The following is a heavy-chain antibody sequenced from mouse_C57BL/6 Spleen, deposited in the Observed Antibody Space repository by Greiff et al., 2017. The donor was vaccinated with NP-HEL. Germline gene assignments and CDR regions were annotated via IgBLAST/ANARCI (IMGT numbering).Heavy chain of an antibody. CDR3: ARSFAYYYGSSPDY. CDR2: IHPNSGST. J-gene: IGHJ2*01. Sequence: QVHVKQPGAELVKPGASVKLSCKASGYTFTSYWMHWVKQRPGQGLEWIGMIHPNSGSTNYNEKFKSKATLTVDKSSSTAYMQLSSLTSEDSAVYYCARSFAYYYGSSPDYWGQGTTLTVSS. CDR1: GYTFTSYW. D-gene: IGHD1-1*01. V-gene: IGHV1-64*01.